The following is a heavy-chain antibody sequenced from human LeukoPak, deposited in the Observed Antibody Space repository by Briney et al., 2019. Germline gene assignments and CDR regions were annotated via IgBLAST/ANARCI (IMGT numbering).Heavy chain of an antibody. D-gene: IGHD6-13*01. CDR3: ARITPAGRQLDY. CDR1: GFSLSTSGMC. J-gene: IGHJ4*02. CDR2: IDWDDYK. V-gene: IGHV2-70*11. Sequence: SGPTLVNPTQTLTLTCTFSGFSLSTSGMCVSWIRQPPGKALEWLARIDWDDYKYYSTSLKTRLTISKDTSKNQVVLTMTNMDPVDTATYYCARITPAGRQLDYWGQGTLVTVSS.